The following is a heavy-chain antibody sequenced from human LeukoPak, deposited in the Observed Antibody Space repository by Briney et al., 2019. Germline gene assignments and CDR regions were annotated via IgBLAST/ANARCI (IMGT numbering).Heavy chain of an antibody. CDR3: ARHYPPDYTFDC. V-gene: IGHV4-59*08. J-gene: IGHJ4*02. D-gene: IGHD4-11*01. Sequence: SETLSLTCTVSGASISSYYWSWIRQPPGKGLEWIGYVDYSGSPNYNPSLKSRVTILADTSKNQFFLKLSSVTAADTAVYFCARHYPPDYTFDCWGRGTLVTVSS. CDR2: VDYSGSP. CDR1: GASISSYY.